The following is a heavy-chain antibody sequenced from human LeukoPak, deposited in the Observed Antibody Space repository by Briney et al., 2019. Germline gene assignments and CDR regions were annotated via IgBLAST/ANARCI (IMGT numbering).Heavy chain of an antibody. J-gene: IGHJ4*02. V-gene: IGHV1-24*01. CDR3: ATAGDYGDYVFFY. D-gene: IGHD4-17*01. CDR1: GCTLTELS. Sequence: GASVKVSCKVSGCTLTELSMHWVRQAPGKGLEWMGGFDPEDGETIYAQKFQGRVTMTEDTSTDTAYMELSSLRSEDTAVYYCATAGDYGDYVFFYWGQGTLVTVSS. CDR2: FDPEDGET.